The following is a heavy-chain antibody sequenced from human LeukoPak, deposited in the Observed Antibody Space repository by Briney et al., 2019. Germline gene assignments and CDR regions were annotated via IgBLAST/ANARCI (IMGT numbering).Heavy chain of an antibody. Sequence: PSETLSLTCAVPGGSISSGGYSWSWIRQPPGKGLEWIGYIYHSGSTYYNPSLKSRVTISVDRSKNQFSLKLSSVTAADTAVYYCARFSVTTGFDYWGQGTLVTVSS. V-gene: IGHV4-30-2*01. J-gene: IGHJ4*02. CDR2: IYHSGST. CDR3: ARFSVTTGFDY. D-gene: IGHD4-17*01. CDR1: GGSISSGGYS.